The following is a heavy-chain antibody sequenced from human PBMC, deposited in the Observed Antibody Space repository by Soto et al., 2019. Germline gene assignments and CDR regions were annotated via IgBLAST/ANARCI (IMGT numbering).Heavy chain of an antibody. CDR3: AKNYGNAFDI. CDR1: GGSISSYY. J-gene: IGHJ3*02. V-gene: IGHV4-59*08. Sequence: PSETPSLTCSVYGGSISSYYWSWIRQPPGKGLEWIGYIYYSGSTNYNPSLKSRVTISVDTSKNQFSLKLSSVTAADTAVYYCAKNYGNAFDIRGQGTMVTVSS. CDR2: IYYSGST. D-gene: IGHD3-10*01.